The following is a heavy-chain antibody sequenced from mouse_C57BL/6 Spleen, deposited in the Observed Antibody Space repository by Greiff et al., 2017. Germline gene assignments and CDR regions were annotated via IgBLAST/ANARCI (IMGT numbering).Heavy chain of an antibody. J-gene: IGHJ2*01. D-gene: IGHD2-1*01. CDR1: GFTFSSYT. CDR3: ARQDGNYLNY. V-gene: IGHV5-9*01. Sequence: EVKLMESGGGLVKPGGSLKLSCAASGFTFSSYTMSWVRQTPEKRLEWVATISGGGGNTYYPDSVKGRFTISRDNAKNTLYLQMSSLRSEDTALXYCARQDGNYLNYWGQGTTLTVSS. CDR2: ISGGGGNT.